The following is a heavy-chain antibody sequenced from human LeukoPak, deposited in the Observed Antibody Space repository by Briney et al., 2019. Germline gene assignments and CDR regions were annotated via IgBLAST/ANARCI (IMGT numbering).Heavy chain of an antibody. CDR2: ISGSGGST. Sequence: QTGGSLRLSCAASGFTFSSYAMSWVRQAPGKGLEWVSAISGSGGSTYYADSVKGRFTISRDNSKSTLYLQMNSLRAEDTAVYYCAKFGQTGYCGITSCSGGWFDPWGQGTLVTVSS. CDR3: AKFGQTGYCGITSCSGGWFDP. D-gene: IGHD2-2*03. CDR1: GFTFSSYA. V-gene: IGHV3-23*01. J-gene: IGHJ5*02.